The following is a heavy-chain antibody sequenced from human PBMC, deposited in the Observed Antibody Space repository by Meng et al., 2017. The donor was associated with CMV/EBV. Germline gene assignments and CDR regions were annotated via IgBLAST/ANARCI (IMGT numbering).Heavy chain of an antibody. Sequence: QVQRQGSGPGRVKPSQNLSPTSTVAGGSISRGDYYWSWIRQPPGKGLEWIGYIYYSGSTYYNPSLKSRVTISVDTSKNQFSLKLSSVTAADTAVYYCAREGDNPFDYWGQGTLVTVSS. J-gene: IGHJ4*02. D-gene: IGHD2-21*02. CDR1: GGSISRGDYY. CDR2: IYYSGST. V-gene: IGHV4-30-4*08. CDR3: AREGDNPFDY.